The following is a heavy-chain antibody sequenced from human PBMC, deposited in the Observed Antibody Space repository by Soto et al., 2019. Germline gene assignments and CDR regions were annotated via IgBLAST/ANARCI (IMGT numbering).Heavy chain of an antibody. CDR2: ISDSGGTS. D-gene: IGHD1-26*01. V-gene: IGHV3-23*04. CDR3: AKRPRALLTFDY. CDR1: GFIFSNYV. J-gene: IGHJ4*02. Sequence: EVQLVDSGGGLVQPGGSLRLSCAASGFIFSNYVMSWVRQAPGKGLEWVSSISDSGGTSYYADSVKGRFTISRDNSTNTLYLQMNSLRAEDTAIYCCAKRPRALLTFDYWGQGTLVTVSS.